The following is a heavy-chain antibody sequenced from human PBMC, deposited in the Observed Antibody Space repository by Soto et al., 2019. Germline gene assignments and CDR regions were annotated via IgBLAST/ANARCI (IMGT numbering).Heavy chain of an antibody. CDR3: ARGYSYGSYWYFDL. V-gene: IGHV1-18*04. CDR1: GYAFKNYG. CDR2: ITVYNGNT. J-gene: IGHJ2*01. Sequence: ASVKVSCKASGYAFKNYGITWVRQAPGQGLEWMGWITVYNGNTNYAQRLQGRVTMTTDTSTNTAYMALWSLRSDDTAIYYCARGYSYGSYWYFDLWGRGTLVTVSS. D-gene: IGHD5-18*01.